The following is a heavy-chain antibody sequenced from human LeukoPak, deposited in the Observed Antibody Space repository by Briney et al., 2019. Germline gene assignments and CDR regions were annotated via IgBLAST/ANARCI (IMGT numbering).Heavy chain of an antibody. CDR1: GFTFSTYE. V-gene: IGHV3-48*03. J-gene: IGHJ4*02. CDR3: SLLAVASPQDY. CDR2: ISSSGSTI. D-gene: IGHD6-19*01. Sequence: GGSLRLSCAASGFTFSTYEMHWVRQAPGKGLEWVSDISSSGSTIYYADSVKGRFTTSRDNAKNLLYLQMPSLRAEDTAVYYCSLLAVASPQDYWGQGTLVTVSS.